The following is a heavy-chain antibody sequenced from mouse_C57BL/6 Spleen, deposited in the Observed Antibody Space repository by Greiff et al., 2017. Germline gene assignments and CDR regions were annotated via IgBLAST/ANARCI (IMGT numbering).Heavy chain of an antibody. D-gene: IGHD3-2*02. CDR1: GYTFTSYW. CDR3: AREGQLRLQYAKDY. J-gene: IGHJ4*01. CDR2: INPSNGGT. V-gene: IGHV1-53*01. Sequence: QVQLQQPGTELVKPGASVKLSCKASGYTFTSYWMHWVKQRPGQGLEWIGNINPSNGGTNYNEKFKSKATLTVDKSSSTAYMKLSSLTSEDSAVYYFAREGQLRLQYAKDYWGRGTAVPVSS.